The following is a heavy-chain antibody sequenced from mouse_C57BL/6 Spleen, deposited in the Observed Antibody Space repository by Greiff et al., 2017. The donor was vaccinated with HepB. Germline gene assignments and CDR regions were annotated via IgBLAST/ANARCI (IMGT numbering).Heavy chain of an antibody. CDR3: ASYYYGSSSPAY. CDR1: GFTFSDYG. V-gene: IGHV5-17*01. J-gene: IGHJ2*01. CDR2: ISSGSSTI. Sequence: EVQLVESGAGLVKPGGSLKLSCAASGFTFSDYGMHWVRQAPEKGLEWVAYISSGSSTIYYADTVKGRFTISRDNAKNTLFLQMTSLRSEDTAMYYCASYYYGSSSPAYWGQGTTLTVSS. D-gene: IGHD1-1*01.